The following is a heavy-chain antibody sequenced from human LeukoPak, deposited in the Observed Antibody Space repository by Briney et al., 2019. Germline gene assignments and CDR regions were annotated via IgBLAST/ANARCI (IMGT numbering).Heavy chain of an antibody. V-gene: IGHV4-30-4*02. CDR2: IYYSGST. J-gene: IGHJ6*02. Sequence: SETLSLTCTVSGDSISRGDFYSSWVRQPPGKGLEWIGYIYYSGSTFYNPSLKSRVIISVDTSKNQFSLKLRSVTAADTAVYYCARDYEFFSGYYYGMDVWGQGTTVTVSS. CDR1: GDSISRGDFY. D-gene: IGHD3-10*01. CDR3: ARDYEFFSGYYYGMDV.